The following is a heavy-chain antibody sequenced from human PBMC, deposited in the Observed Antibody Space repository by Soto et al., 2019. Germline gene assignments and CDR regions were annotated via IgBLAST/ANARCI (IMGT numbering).Heavy chain of an antibody. Sequence: GGSLRLSCAASGFTFSSYGMHWVRQAPGKGLEWVAVIWYDGSNKYYADSVKGRFTISRDNSKNTLYLQMNSLRAEDTAVYYCARAEAYYDSSGYSLDYYYGMDVWGQGTTVTVSS. D-gene: IGHD3-22*01. V-gene: IGHV3-33*01. CDR2: IWYDGSNK. CDR3: ARAEAYYDSSGYSLDYYYGMDV. J-gene: IGHJ6*02. CDR1: GFTFSSYG.